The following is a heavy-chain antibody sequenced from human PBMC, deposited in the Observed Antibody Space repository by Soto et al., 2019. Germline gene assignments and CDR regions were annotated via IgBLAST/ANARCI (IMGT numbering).Heavy chain of an antibody. J-gene: IGHJ4*02. D-gene: IGHD2-15*01. CDR3: AREGLSLVLL. V-gene: IGHV3-33*08. CDR2: IWCNGNNK. Sequence: TGGSVRISGAGFGFAFSDCYMSWVRQDPGKGLEWVAVIWCNGNNKYYADSVKGRFTISRDNSKNPLYLQMNSLRVEDRGVHYCAREGLSLVLLWGQRTLVNVSS. CDR1: GFAFSDCY.